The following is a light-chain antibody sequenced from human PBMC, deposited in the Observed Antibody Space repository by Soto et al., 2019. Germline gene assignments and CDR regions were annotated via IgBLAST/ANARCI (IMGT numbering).Light chain of an antibody. CDR2: EAF. V-gene: IGLV2-23*01. Sequence: QTALTQPASVSGSPGQSITISCTGTSGDVGSYNLVSWYQQHPGTAPKLMVYEAFKRPSGVSNRFSGSKSGDTASLTISGLQAEDEADYYCCSYAGSTTLYVFGTGTKLTVL. CDR1: SGDVGSYNL. J-gene: IGLJ1*01. CDR3: CSYAGSTTLYV.